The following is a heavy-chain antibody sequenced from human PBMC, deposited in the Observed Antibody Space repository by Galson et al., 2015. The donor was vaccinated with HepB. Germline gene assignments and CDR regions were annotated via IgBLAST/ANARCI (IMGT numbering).Heavy chain of an antibody. D-gene: IGHD3-22*01. V-gene: IGHV3-20*04. CDR3: ASQSYDSSGLYFDY. Sequence: SLRLSCAASGFTFDDYGMSWVRQAPGKGLEWVSGINWNGGSTGYADSVKGRFTISRDNAKNSLYLQMNSLRAEDTALYYCASQSYDSSGLYFDYWGQGTLVTVSS. CDR2: INWNGGST. CDR1: GFTFDDYG. J-gene: IGHJ4*02.